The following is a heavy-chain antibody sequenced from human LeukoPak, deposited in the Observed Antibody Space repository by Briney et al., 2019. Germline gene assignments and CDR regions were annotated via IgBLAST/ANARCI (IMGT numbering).Heavy chain of an antibody. Sequence: GGSLRLSCAASGFTVSNAWMGWVRQAPGKGLEWVGRIKSKTDGGTTDYAAPVKGRFSISRDDSRNTLYLQMNSLKTEDTAVYYCAKRGYYYDSSAYYYFDYWGQGTLVTVSS. J-gene: IGHJ4*02. V-gene: IGHV3-15*01. CDR1: GFTVSNAW. D-gene: IGHD3-22*01. CDR3: AKRGYYYDSSAYYYFDY. CDR2: IKSKTDGGTT.